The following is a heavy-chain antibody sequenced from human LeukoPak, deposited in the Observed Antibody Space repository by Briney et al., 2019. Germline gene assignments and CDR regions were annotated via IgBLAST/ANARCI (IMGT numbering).Heavy chain of an antibody. CDR1: GGSISSSSYY. CDR2: IYYSGST. CDR3: ARCILLWFGERVCYFDY. D-gene: IGHD3-10*01. V-gene: IGHV4-39*01. Sequence: PSETLSLTCTVSGGSISSSSYYWGWIRQPPGKGLEWIGSIYYSGSTYYNPSLKSRVTISVDTSKNQFSLKLSSVTAADTAVYYCARCILLWFGERVCYFDYWGQGTLSPSPQ. J-gene: IGHJ4*02.